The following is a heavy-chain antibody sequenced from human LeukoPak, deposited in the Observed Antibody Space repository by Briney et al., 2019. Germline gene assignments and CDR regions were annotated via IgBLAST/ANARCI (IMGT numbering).Heavy chain of an antibody. J-gene: IGHJ6*02. V-gene: IGHV3-30-3*01. Sequence: GGSLRLSCAASGFTFSSYAMHWVRQAPGKGLEWVAVISYDGSNKYYADSVKGRFTISRDNSKNTLYLQMNSLRAEDTAVYYCARDETVTTLVSYYYYGMDVWGQGTTVTVSS. D-gene: IGHD4-23*01. CDR3: ARDETVTTLVSYYYYGMDV. CDR2: ISYDGSNK. CDR1: GFTFSSYA.